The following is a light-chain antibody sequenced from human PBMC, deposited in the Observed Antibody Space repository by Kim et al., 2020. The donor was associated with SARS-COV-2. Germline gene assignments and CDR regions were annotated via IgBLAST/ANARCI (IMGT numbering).Light chain of an antibody. CDR2: EDN. CDR3: QSYDSSNHVV. J-gene: IGLJ2*01. V-gene: IGLV6-57*03. Sequence: KTVTTSVTRGSGSIASNSVQWYQQRPGSAPTTVIYEDNQRPSGVPDRFSGSIDSSSNSASLTISGLKTEDEADYYCQSYDSSNHVVFGGGTQLTVL. CDR1: SGSIASNS.